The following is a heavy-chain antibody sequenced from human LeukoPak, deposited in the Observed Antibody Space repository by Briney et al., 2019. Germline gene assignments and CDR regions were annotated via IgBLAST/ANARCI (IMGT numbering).Heavy chain of an antibody. D-gene: IGHD2-2*01. J-gene: IGHJ4*02. CDR2: IKPDTGDT. CDR1: GYTFTDYF. V-gene: IGHV1-2*02. Sequence: ASVKVSCKASGYTFTDYFIHWVRQAPGHGLEWMGWIKPDTGDTSYAQKFQGRLTTARDTSIRTAYMELTRLRSDGTAIYFCAREQHCGSTSCLQDVWGQGTLVTVSS. CDR3: AREQHCGSTSCLQDV.